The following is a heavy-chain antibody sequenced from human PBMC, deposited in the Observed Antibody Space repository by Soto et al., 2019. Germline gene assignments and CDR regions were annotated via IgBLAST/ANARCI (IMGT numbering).Heavy chain of an antibody. CDR1: GFTFSSYA. CDR3: SKDQTGGIAVAGAANGMDV. Sequence: GGSLRLSCAASGFTFSSYAMHWVRQAPGKGLEWVAVISYDGSNKYYAEYVKGRFTISRDNSKNTLYLQMNSLRAEDTAVYFCSKDQTGGIAVAGAANGMDVWGQGTTVTVSS. J-gene: IGHJ6*02. D-gene: IGHD6-19*01. CDR2: ISYDGSNK. V-gene: IGHV3-30-3*01.